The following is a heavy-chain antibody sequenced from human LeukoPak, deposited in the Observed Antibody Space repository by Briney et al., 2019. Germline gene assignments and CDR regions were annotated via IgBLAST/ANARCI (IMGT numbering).Heavy chain of an antibody. CDR3: ARDQGTAMVYYYYYYGMDV. D-gene: IGHD5-18*01. CDR1: GYTFTSYG. Sequence: ASVKVSCKASGYTFTSYGISWVRQAPGQGLEWMGWISAYNGNTNYAQKLQGRVTMTTDTSTSTAYMELRSLRSDDTAVYYCARDQGTAMVYYYYYYGMDVWGQGTTVTVSS. V-gene: IGHV1-18*01. CDR2: ISAYNGNT. J-gene: IGHJ6*02.